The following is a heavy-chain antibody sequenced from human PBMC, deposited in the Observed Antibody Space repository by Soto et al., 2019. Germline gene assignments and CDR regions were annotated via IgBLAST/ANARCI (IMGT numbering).Heavy chain of an antibody. V-gene: IGHV4-30-4*01. CDR3: ARGPRITIFGVVIVHFDY. D-gene: IGHD3-3*01. Sequence: SETLSLTCTVSGGSISSGDYYWSWIRQPPGKGLEWIGYIYYSGSTYYNPSLKSRVTISVDTSKNQFSLKLSSVTAADTAVYYCARGPRITIFGVVIVHFDYWGQGTLVTVS. CDR2: IYYSGST. J-gene: IGHJ4*02. CDR1: GGSISSGDYY.